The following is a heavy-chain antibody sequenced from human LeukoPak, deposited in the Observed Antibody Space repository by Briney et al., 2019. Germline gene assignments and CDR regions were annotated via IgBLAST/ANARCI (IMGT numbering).Heavy chain of an antibody. CDR2: IYSGGST. Sequence: GGSLRLSCAASGFTVSTNYMSWVRQAPGKGLEWVSVIYSGGSTSYADSVKGRFTISRDKSKNTLYLQMNSLRAEDTAVYYCARDPAGSSSWYEGWFDPWGQGTLVTVSS. CDR3: ARDPAGSSSWYEGWFDP. J-gene: IGHJ5*02. CDR1: GFTVSTNY. V-gene: IGHV3-53*01. D-gene: IGHD6-13*01.